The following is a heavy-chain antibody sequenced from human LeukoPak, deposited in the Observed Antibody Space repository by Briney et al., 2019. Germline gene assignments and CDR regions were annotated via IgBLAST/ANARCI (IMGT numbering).Heavy chain of an antibody. CDR3: AIPLDYDFWSGYFDAFDI. D-gene: IGHD3-3*01. J-gene: IGHJ3*02. V-gene: IGHV5-51*01. Sequence: GESLKISCKGSGYSFTSYWIGWVRQMPGKGLEWMGIIYPGDSDTRYSPSFQGQVTISADKSISTAYLQWSSLKASDTAMYYCAIPLDYDFWSGYFDAFDIWGQGTMVTVPS. CDR1: GYSFTSYW. CDR2: IYPGDSDT.